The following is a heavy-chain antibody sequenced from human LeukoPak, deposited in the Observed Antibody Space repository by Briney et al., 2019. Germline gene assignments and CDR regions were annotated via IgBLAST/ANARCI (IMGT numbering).Heavy chain of an antibody. CDR1: GYSIRNTYY. Sequence: AETLSLTCAVSGYSIRNTYYWGWIRQPPGKGLEWIGSIHHSGTTYYNPSLKSRDVISLDTSKNQFSQQLTSVTAADTAVYYCASGYLEGWGTFDYWGQGTLVTVSS. D-gene: IGHD3-16*01. CDR2: IHHSGTT. V-gene: IGHV4-38-2*01. CDR3: ASGYLEGWGTFDY. J-gene: IGHJ4*02.